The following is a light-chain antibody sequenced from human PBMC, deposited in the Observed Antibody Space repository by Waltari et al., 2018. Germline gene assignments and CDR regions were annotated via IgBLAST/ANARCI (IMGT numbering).Light chain of an antibody. CDR1: TSHIGRPY. V-gene: IGLV1-47*01. CDR2: RNN. Sequence: QSVLTQPPSASGTPGQRATTPCSVSTSHIGRPYLYWYQQFPGTAPKLLVYRNNERPSGVPDRISGSKSGTSASLAISGLRSEDEADYYCATWDGSLTAWVFGGGTKVTVL. J-gene: IGLJ3*02. CDR3: ATWDGSLTAWV.